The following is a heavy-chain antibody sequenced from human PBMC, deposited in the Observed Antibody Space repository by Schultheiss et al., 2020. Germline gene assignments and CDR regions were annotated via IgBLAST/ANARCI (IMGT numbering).Heavy chain of an antibody. J-gene: IGHJ4*02. V-gene: IGHV3-73*01. Sequence: GGSLRLSCAASGFTFSGSAMHWVRQASGKGLEWVGRIRSKANSYATAYAASVKGRFIISRDDSKNTAYLQMNSLKTEDTAVYYCTTGGYYCSSTSCRYFDYWGQGTLVTVSS. CDR3: TTGGYYCSSTSCRYFDY. D-gene: IGHD2-2*01. CDR2: IRSKANSYAT. CDR1: GFTFSGSA.